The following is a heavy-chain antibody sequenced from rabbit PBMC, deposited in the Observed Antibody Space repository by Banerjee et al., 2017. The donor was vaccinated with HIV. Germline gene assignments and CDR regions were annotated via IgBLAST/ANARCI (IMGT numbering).Heavy chain of an antibody. CDR1: GFDISTYH. Sequence: QEPLKETGGGLVQPGGSLTLSCTASGFDISTYHMCWVRQAPGKGLEWIACINTISGDTVYATWAKGRFTISKASWTTVTLQMTSLTAADTASYFCARDLAGVIGWNFNLWGPGTLVTVS. V-gene: IGHV1S45*01. CDR3: ARDLAGVIGWNFNL. CDR2: INTISGDT. J-gene: IGHJ4*01. D-gene: IGHD4-1*01.